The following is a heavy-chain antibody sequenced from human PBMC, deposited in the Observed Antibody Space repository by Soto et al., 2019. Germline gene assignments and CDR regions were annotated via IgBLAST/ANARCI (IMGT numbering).Heavy chain of an antibody. V-gene: IGHV3-30*18. CDR3: AQDDYDYGDYGYYYYGMDV. D-gene: IGHD4-17*01. J-gene: IGHJ6*02. CDR1: GFTFSSYG. Sequence: QVQLVESGGGVVQPGRSLRLSCAASGFTFSSYGMHWVRQAPGKGLEWVAVISYDGSNKYYADSVKGRFTISRDNSKNTLYLQMNSLRAEDTAVYYCAQDDYDYGDYGYYYYGMDVCGQGTTVTVSS. CDR2: ISYDGSNK.